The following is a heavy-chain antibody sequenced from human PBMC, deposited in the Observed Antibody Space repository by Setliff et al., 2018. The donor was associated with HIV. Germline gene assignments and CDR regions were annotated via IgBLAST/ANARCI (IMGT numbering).Heavy chain of an antibody. V-gene: IGHV3-74*01. J-gene: IGHJ4*02. Sequence: PGGSLRLSCVASGFTFRNYWMHWVRQVPGKGLVWVSRINSDGSAITYADSVKDRFTISRDNAKSTLYLQLSSLRAEDTAFYYCARDGTIYYDSSGYYPLPFDYWGQGTLVTVSS. D-gene: IGHD3-22*01. CDR2: INSDGSAI. CDR3: ARDGTIYYDSSGYYPLPFDY. CDR1: GFTFRNYW.